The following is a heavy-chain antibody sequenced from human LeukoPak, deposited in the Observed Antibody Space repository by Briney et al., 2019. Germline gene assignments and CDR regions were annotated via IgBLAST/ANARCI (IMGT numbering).Heavy chain of an antibody. J-gene: IGHJ6*02. CDR2: ISSTSGYI. CDR3: ARGVRYYDILTGNYPTYCYGMDV. V-gene: IGHV3-21*01. D-gene: IGHD3-9*01. CDR1: GFTFSIYS. Sequence: GGSLRLSCAASGFTFSIYSLNWVRQAPGKGLEWVSSISSTSGYIYYADSVKGRFTISRDNAKNSLYLQMNSLRAEDTAVYYCARGVRYYDILTGNYPTYCYGMDVWXQGXTXTXS.